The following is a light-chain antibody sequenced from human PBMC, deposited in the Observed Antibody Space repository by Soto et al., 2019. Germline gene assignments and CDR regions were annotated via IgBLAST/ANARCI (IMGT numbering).Light chain of an antibody. CDR3: QQYNSYLT. Sequence: DTQMTSSHWTMAASCQDGATISFRASQTISSWLAWYQQKPGKAPKLLIYAASTLESGVSSRFSGRGSGTEFTLPLNSLQPEDFAPYYCQQYNSYLTFGQGTRLEI. CDR1: QTISSW. J-gene: IGKJ5*01. CDR2: AAS. V-gene: IGKV1-5*01.